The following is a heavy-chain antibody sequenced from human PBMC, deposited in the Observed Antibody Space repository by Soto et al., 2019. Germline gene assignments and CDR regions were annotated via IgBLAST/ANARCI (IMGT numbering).Heavy chain of an antibody. Sequence: PSETLSLTCTVSGGSISSCDYYWSWIRQPPGKGLEWVGYIYYSGSTYYNPALKSRATISVNTSKNQYLLKLSSVTADDTAEYYCASDVVCGAETNPYGLDYWGQGTLVTVSS. CDR2: IYYSGST. V-gene: IGHV4-30-4*01. CDR1: GGSISSCDYY. D-gene: IGHD1-7*01. J-gene: IGHJ4*02. CDR3: ASDVVCGAETNPYGLDY.